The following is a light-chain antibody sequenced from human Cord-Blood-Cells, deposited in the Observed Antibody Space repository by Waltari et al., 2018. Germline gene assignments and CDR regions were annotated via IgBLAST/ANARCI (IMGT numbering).Light chain of an antibody. Sequence: EIVLTQSPATLSVSPGVRVTLSCRASQSVSSYLAWYQQKPGQAPRLLIYDASNRATGIPARFSGSGSGTDFTLTISSLEPEDFAVYYCQQRSNWPLTFGGGTKVEIK. J-gene: IGKJ4*01. CDR2: DAS. V-gene: IGKV3-11*01. CDR3: QQRSNWPLT. CDR1: QSVSSY.